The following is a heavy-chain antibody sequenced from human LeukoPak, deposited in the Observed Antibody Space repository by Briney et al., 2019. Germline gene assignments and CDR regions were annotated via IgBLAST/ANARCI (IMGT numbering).Heavy chain of an antibody. CDR1: GYTFTSYD. Sequence: GASVTVSCKASGYTFTSYDINWVRQATGQGLEWMGWINTNTGNPTYAQGFTGRFVFSLDTSVSTAYLQISSLKAEDTAVYYCARAHPGYSYGPPFIDYWGQGTLVTVSS. CDR3: ARAHPGYSYGPPFIDY. CDR2: INTNTGNP. J-gene: IGHJ4*02. D-gene: IGHD5-18*01. V-gene: IGHV7-4-1*02.